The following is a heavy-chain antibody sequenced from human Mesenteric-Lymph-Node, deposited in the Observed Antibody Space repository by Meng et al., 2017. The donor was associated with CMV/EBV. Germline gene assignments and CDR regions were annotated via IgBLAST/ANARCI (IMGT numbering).Heavy chain of an antibody. V-gene: IGHV3-7*01. Sequence: GGSLRLSCAASGFTFSKTWMSWVRQAPGKGLEWVANIKEDGGEIYYADSVKGRFTISRDNAKNSLYLQMSSLRAEDTAMYYCARDYSYGYDYWGQGTLVTVSS. J-gene: IGHJ4*02. CDR3: ARDYSYGYDY. CDR1: GFTFSKTW. D-gene: IGHD5-18*01. CDR2: IKEDGGEI.